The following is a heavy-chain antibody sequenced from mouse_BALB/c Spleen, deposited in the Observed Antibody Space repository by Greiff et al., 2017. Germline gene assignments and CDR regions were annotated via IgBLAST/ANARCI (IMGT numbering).Heavy chain of an antibody. D-gene: IGHD4-1*01. Sequence: DVQLQESGGGLVKPGGSLKLSCAASGFTFSSYAMSWVRQSPEKRLEWVAEISSGGSYTYYPDTVTGRFTISRDNAKNTLYLEMSSLRSEDTAMYYCARGIRTGFDYWGQGTTLTVSS. CDR2: ISSGGSYT. V-gene: IGHV5-9-4*01. CDR3: ARGIRTGFDY. CDR1: GFTFSSYA. J-gene: IGHJ2*01.